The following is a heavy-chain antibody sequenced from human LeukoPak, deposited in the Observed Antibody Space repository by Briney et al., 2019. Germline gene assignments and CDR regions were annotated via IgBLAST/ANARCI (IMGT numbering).Heavy chain of an antibody. D-gene: IGHD3-10*01. V-gene: IGHV1-2*02. Sequence: ASVKVSCKASGYTFTGYYMHWVRQAPGQGLEWMGWINPNSGGTNYAQKFQGRVTMTRDTSISTAYMELSRLRSDDTAVYYCASDRLYGSGSEGGLDYWGQGTLVTVSS. J-gene: IGHJ4*02. CDR1: GYTFTGYY. CDR3: ASDRLYGSGSEGGLDY. CDR2: INPNSGGT.